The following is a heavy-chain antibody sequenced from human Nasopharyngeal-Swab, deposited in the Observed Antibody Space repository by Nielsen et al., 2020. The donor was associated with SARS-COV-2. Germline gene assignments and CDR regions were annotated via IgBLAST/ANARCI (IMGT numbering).Heavy chain of an antibody. CDR3: ARHANNYGTRLYYFDS. J-gene: IGHJ4*02. V-gene: IGHV4-39*01. CDR1: GGSISSDSSY. CDR2: IYYSGST. D-gene: IGHD3-10*01. Sequence: SETLSLTCTVSGGSISSDSSYWGWVRQSPGKGLEWIGSIYYSGSTYFNPSLQSRVAISVDTSTNQFSLTLSSVTAADTAVFYCARHANNYGTRLYYFDSWGQGTLVTVSS.